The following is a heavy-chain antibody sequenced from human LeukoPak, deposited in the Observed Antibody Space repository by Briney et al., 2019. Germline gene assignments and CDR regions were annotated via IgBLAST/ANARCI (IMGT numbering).Heavy chain of an antibody. CDR3: AKDLGDYGGNLDYGMDV. D-gene: IGHD4-23*01. V-gene: IGHV3-30*18. CDR1: GFAFRTYG. Sequence: GWSLRLSCAASGFAFRTYGMHWVRQAPGKGLEWVAVISYDGSNKYYADSVKGRFTISRDNSKNTLYLQMNSLRAEDTAVYYCAKDLGDYGGNLDYGMDVWGQGTTVTVSS. CDR2: ISYDGSNK. J-gene: IGHJ6*02.